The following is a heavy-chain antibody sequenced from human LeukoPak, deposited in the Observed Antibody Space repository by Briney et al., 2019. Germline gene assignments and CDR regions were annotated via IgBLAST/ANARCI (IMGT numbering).Heavy chain of an antibody. J-gene: IGHJ5*02. Sequence: ASVKVSCKASGYTFTGYYMHWVRQAPGQGLEWMGWINPNSGGTNYAQKFQGRVTMTRDTSISTAYMELSRLRSDDTAVYYCAESTLGYCSGGRCTGWFDPWGQGTLVTVSS. D-gene: IGHD2-15*01. CDR1: GYTFTGYY. V-gene: IGHV1-2*02. CDR3: AESTLGYCSGGRCTGWFDP. CDR2: INPNSGGT.